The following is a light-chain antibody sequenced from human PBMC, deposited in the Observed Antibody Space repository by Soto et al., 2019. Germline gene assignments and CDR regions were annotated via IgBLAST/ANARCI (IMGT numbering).Light chain of an antibody. CDR2: EVV. CDR1: KNDIGVYDF. V-gene: IGLV2-8*01. J-gene: IGLJ2*01. CDR3: AAWDDSLHAVV. Sequence: QSALTQPPSASGSPGQSVTISCTGTKNDIGVYDFVSWYQHHPGKAPRLIIYEVVQRPSGVPDRFSGSKSGTSASLAISGLQSDDESDYYCAAWDDSLHAVVFGGGTKLTVL.